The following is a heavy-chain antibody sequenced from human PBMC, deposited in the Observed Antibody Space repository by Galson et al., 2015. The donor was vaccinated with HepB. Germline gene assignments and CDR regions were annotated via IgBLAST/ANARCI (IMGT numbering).Heavy chain of an antibody. V-gene: IGHV3-33*08. CDR2: IWYHGRNE. J-gene: IGHJ5*02. Sequence: SLRLCRAPCEFTFSRDGMHRVAHAPGMGLEWVAVIWYHGRNEYYGDSVKGRFTISRDNSKSTVYLQMNSLRVEDTAVYYCTRDCDTSGHYGWFDPWGQGILVTVSS. CDR3: TRDCDTSGHYGWFDP. D-gene: IGHD3-22*01. CDR1: EFTFSRDG.